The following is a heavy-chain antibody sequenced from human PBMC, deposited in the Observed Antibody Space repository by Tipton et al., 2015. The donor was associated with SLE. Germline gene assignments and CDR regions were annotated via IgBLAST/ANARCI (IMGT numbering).Heavy chain of an antibody. D-gene: IGHD6-13*01. J-gene: IGHJ4*02. CDR2: IYYSGST. CDR1: GGSISSSSYY. CDR3: ASVIAAALFDY. V-gene: IGHV4-39*01. Sequence: TLSLTCTVSGGSISSSSYYWGWIRQPPGKGLEWIGSIYYSGSTYYNPSLKSRVTISVDTSKNQFSLKLSSVTAADTAVYYCASVIAAALFDYWGQGTLVTVSS.